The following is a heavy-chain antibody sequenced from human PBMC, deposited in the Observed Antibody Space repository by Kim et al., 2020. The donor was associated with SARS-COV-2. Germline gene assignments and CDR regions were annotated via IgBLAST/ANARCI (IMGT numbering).Heavy chain of an antibody. J-gene: IGHJ3*02. Sequence: GGSLRRSCAASGFTFSSYWMHWVRQAPGKGLVWVSRINSDGSSTSYADSVKGRFTISRDNAKNTLYLQMNSLRAEDTAVYYCARVHSSSWWNAFDIWGQGTMVTVSS. V-gene: IGHV3-74*01. CDR2: INSDGSST. CDR1: GFTFSSYW. D-gene: IGHD6-13*01. CDR3: ARVHSSSWWNAFDI.